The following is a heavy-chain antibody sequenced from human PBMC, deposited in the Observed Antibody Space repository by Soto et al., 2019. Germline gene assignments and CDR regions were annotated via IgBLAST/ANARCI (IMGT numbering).Heavy chain of an antibody. CDR2: IVVGSGNT. Sequence: ASVKVSCKASGFTFTSSAMQWVRQARGQRLEWIGWIVVGSGNTNYAQKFQERVTITRDMSTSTAYMELSSLRSEDTAVYYCAAGQGITGTTPPPPDVWGKGTTVTVSS. CDR3: AAGQGITGTTPPPPDV. V-gene: IGHV1-58*02. D-gene: IGHD1-7*01. J-gene: IGHJ6*04. CDR1: GFTFTSSA.